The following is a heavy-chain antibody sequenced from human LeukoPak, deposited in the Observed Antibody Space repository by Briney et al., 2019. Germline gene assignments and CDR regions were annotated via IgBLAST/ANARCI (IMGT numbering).Heavy chain of an antibody. Sequence: GGALKISCWGSEYSFTNYWIVWGRQMPGEGLVGRGTIYPGDSDTKYSPSFQGLVIISVDKSIRTAYLQWSSLKASDTAMYYCARRGYDSSGYRDAFDIWGQGTMVTVSS. CDR2: IYPGDSDT. D-gene: IGHD3-22*01. CDR1: EYSFTNYW. CDR3: ARRGYDSSGYRDAFDI. J-gene: IGHJ3*02. V-gene: IGHV5-51*01.